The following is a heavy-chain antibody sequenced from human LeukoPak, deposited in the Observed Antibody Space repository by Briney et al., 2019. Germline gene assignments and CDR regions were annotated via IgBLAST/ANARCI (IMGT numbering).Heavy chain of an antibody. CDR3: AKKTSYCGGDCYPYYFDH. CDR2: ITGSGGST. V-gene: IGHV3-23*01. D-gene: IGHD2-21*02. J-gene: IGHJ4*02. CDR1: GFAFSSYT. Sequence: PGGSLRLSCAASGFAFSSYTMGWVRQAPGKGLEWVSAITGSGGSTHYADSVKGRFTISRDSSKNTLYLQMNSLRAEDTAVYYCAKKTSYCGGDCYPYYFDHWGQGTLVTVSS.